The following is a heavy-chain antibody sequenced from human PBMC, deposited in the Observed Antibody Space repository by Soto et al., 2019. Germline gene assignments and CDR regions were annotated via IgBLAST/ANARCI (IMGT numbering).Heavy chain of an antibody. D-gene: IGHD3-10*01. CDR1: GDTFAFYS. CDR3: ATSYGSGYRAFDY. J-gene: IGHJ4*02. CDR2: INPILSMS. Sequence: QVQLVQSGAEVKRPGSSVKVSCKASGDTFAFYSINWVRQAPGLGLEWMGRINPILSMSNYAQRLQGRVTMTADKSTSTAYMVLNSLRSEDTAIYYCATSYGSGYRAFDYWGQGALVTVSS. V-gene: IGHV1-69*02.